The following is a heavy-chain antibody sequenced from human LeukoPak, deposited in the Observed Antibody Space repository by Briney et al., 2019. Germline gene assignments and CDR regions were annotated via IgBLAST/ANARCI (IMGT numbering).Heavy chain of an antibody. J-gene: IGHJ6*02. Sequence: TSETLSLTCTVSGGSISYYYWSWIRQSPGKGLEWIGYIYYSGTTNYNPSLKSRVTISVDTSRNQFSLQLRSVTAADTAVYYCAREDPQTTVPEGMDVWGQGTTVIVSS. D-gene: IGHD4-17*01. CDR2: IYYSGTT. V-gene: IGHV4-59*01. CDR3: AREDPQTTVPEGMDV. CDR1: GGSISYYY.